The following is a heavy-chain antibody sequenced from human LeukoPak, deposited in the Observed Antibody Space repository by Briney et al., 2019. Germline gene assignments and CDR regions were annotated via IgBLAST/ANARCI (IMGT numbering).Heavy chain of an antibody. CDR2: IYYNGNT. CDR3: ASLDY. CDR1: GGSFSSYY. J-gene: IGHJ4*02. Sequence: SETLSLTCTVSGGSFSSYYWSWIRQPPGKGLEWIGYIYYNGNTNYNPSLKRRVTMSVDTSRNQFSLKLTSVTAADTAVYYCASLDYWGQGTLVTVAS. V-gene: IGHV4-59*01.